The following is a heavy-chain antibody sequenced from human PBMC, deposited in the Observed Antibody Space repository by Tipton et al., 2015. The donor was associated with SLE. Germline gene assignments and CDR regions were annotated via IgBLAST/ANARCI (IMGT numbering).Heavy chain of an antibody. Sequence: LRLSCTVSGGSISSSSYYWGWIRQPPGKGLEWIGSIYYSGSTYYNPSLKSRVTISVDTSKNQFSLKLSSVTAADTAVYYCARTQGVWSGYYMDYWGQGTLVTVSS. D-gene: IGHD3-3*01. CDR3: ARTQGVWSGYYMDY. V-gene: IGHV4-39*07. CDR2: IYYSGST. J-gene: IGHJ4*02. CDR1: GGSISSSSYY.